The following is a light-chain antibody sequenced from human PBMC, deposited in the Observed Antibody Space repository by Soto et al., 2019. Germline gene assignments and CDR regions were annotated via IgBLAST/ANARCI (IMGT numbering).Light chain of an antibody. CDR2: GAS. CDR3: HQYGSSPFT. Sequence: VVLTQSPATLSLSPGERATLSCRANQPVSANYLAWYQQKPGQAPRLLIYGASSRATGIPDRFSGSGSGTDFTLTISRLEPEDFAVFYCHQYGSSPFTFGPGTQVDLK. CDR1: QPVSANY. V-gene: IGKV3-20*01. J-gene: IGKJ3*01.